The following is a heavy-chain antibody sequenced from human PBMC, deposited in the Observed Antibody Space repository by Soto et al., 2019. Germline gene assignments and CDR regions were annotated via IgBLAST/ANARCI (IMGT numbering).Heavy chain of an antibody. CDR2: ISSPTNYI. J-gene: IGHJ4*02. CDR1: AFTCTRYS. CDR3: ARESEDLTSNFDY. Sequence: GRSLRLSCAASAFTCTRYSMNWVRQPPGKGLEWVSSISSPTNYIYYGDSMKGRFTISRDNAKNSLYLEMNSLRAEDTAVYYCARESEDLTSNFDYWGQGTLVTVSS. V-gene: IGHV3-21*06.